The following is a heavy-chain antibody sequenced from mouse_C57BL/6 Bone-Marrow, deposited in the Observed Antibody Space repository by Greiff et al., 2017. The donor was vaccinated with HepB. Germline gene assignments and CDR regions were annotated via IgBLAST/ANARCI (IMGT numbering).Heavy chain of an antibody. CDR2: IDPSDSET. CDR1: GYTFTSYW. D-gene: IGHD2-1*01. J-gene: IGHJ2*01. V-gene: IGHV1-52*01. CDR3: ARCYGNYPYFDY. Sequence: VQLQQPGAELVRPGSSVKLSCKASGYTFTSYWMHWVKQRPIQGLEWIGNIDPSDSETHYNQKFKDKATLTVDKSSSTAYMQLSSLTSEDSAVYYCARCYGNYPYFDYWGQGTTLTVSS.